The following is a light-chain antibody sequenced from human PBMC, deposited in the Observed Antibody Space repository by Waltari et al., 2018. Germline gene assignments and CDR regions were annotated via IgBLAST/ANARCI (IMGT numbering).Light chain of an antibody. CDR1: QDISSH. J-gene: IGKJ5*01. CDR2: GAS. CDR3: QQLNSYPIT. Sequence: DIQLTQSPSFLSASVGDRVTITCRASQDISSHLAWYQKNPGKAPKLLVYGASTLGRGVPTGVSGGGTGTEFPLTISRLQAEDFATYYCQQLNSYPITFGQGTRLEIK. V-gene: IGKV1-9*01.